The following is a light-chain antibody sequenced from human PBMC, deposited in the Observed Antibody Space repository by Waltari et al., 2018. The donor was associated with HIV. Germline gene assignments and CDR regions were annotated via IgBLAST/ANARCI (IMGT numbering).Light chain of an antibody. CDR2: GTN. CDR3: SARDSSGNV. Sequence: SSELTQDPAVSVALRQTVRNTCQGHSLRSCYASRYQQKPAHAPVVVSYGTNNRPSGIPDPFSSSSSRNTASLTGTEAQAEDEAYYYCSARDSSGNVFGAGTKVTVL. V-gene: IGLV3-19*01. CDR1: SLRSCY. J-gene: IGLJ1*01.